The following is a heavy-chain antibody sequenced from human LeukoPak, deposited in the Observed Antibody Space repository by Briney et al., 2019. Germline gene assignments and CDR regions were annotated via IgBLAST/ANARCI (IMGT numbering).Heavy chain of an antibody. V-gene: IGHV4-38-2*01. CDR1: GYSISSGYY. CDR3: ARHHSGSREYYYYYYMDV. D-gene: IGHD3-22*01. J-gene: IGHJ6*03. CDR2: IYRSGST. Sequence: SETLSLTCAVSGYSISSGYYWGWIRQPPGKGLEWIGSIYRSGSTYYNPSLKSRVTISVDTSKNQFSLKLSSVTAADTAVYYCARHHSGSREYYYYYYMDVWGKGTTVTVSS.